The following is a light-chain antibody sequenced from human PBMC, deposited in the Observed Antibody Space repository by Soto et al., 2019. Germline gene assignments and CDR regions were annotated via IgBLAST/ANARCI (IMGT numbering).Light chain of an antibody. CDR2: DAS. CDR1: QSVSSY. V-gene: IGKV3-11*01. CDR3: QHRSNWPPYT. Sequence: EIVLTQSPATLSLSPGERATLSCRASQSVSSYLAWYQQKPGQAPRLLIYDASNRATGIPARFSGSGFGTDLPLTISSLEPEDFAVYFCQHRSNWPPYTFGQGTKLEIK. J-gene: IGKJ2*01.